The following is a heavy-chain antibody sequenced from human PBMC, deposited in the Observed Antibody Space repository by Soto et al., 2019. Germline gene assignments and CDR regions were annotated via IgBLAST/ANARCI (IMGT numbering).Heavy chain of an antibody. CDR2: IIPIFGTA. D-gene: IGHD2-2*01. CDR3: AREIEDIVVVPADHYYYMDV. CDR1: GGTFSSYA. Sequence: SVKVSCKASGGTFSSYAISWVRQAPGQGLEWMGGIIPIFGTANYAQKFQGRVTITADESTSTAYMELSSLRSEDTAVYYCAREIEDIVVVPADHYYYMDVWGKGTTVTVSS. V-gene: IGHV1-69*13. J-gene: IGHJ6*03.